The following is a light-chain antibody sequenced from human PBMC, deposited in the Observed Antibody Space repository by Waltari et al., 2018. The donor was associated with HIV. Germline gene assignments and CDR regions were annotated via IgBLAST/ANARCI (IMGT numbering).Light chain of an antibody. V-gene: IGLV2-14*03. CDR2: DVK. CDR3: SSYSTTTGTSAYGSDTLA. Sequence: QSVLHQPASVSGSPGQSITISCTGTSTDVGGYKYVSWYQQQPGTAPKLIIYDVKNLPSAVTRRVSRSNSFNTSSLTIFWRQAEDESDYGCSSYSTTTGTSAYGSDTLAFGGVTNVTV. CDR1: STDVGGYKY. J-gene: IGLJ3*02.